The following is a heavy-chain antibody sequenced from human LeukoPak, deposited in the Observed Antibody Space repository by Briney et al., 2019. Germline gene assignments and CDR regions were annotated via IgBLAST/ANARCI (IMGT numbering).Heavy chain of an antibody. Sequence: GGSLRLSCAASGIIFSNYAMHWVRQGPGKGLECISTISSDGGSTYYANSVKGRFTISRDNSKNMLYLQMGSLRAEDMAVYYCARGRQGAKTRYFDLWGRGTRVTVSS. CDR2: ISSDGGST. CDR3: ARGRQGAKTRYFDL. V-gene: IGHV3-64*01. J-gene: IGHJ2*01. CDR1: GIIFSNYA. D-gene: IGHD1-26*01.